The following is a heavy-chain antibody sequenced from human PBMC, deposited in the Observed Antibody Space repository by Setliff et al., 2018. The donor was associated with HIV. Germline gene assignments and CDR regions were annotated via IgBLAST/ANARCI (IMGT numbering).Heavy chain of an antibody. D-gene: IGHD1-1*01. Sequence: SETLSLTCAVSGDSINRGYYWAWIRQPPGKGPEWNGSIYKSGSTYHNPSLKSRVTISVNLSKNHFALKLKSVTAADTAVYYCASDSNAPYFQHWGKGTLVIFSS. CDR3: ASDSNAPYFQH. J-gene: IGHJ1*01. CDR1: GDSINRGYY. CDR2: IYKSGST. V-gene: IGHV4-38-2*01.